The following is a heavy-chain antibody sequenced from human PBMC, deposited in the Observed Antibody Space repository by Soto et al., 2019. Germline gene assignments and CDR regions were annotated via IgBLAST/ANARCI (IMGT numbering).Heavy chain of an antibody. Sequence: QVQLVQSGAEVKKPGASVKVSCKASGYTFSSYDINWVRQATGQGLEWMGWMNPNSGNTGYAQKFQGRVTMTRNTSISAAYMELSSLRSEDTAVYYGARGLQSYYYYYGMDIWGQGTTVSVSS. CDR3: ARGLQSYYYYYGMDI. CDR1: GYTFSSYD. J-gene: IGHJ6*02. CDR2: MNPNSGNT. V-gene: IGHV1-8*01. D-gene: IGHD6-19*01.